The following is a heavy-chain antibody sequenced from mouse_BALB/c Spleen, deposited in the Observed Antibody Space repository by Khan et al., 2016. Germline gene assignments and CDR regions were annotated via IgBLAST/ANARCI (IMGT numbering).Heavy chain of an antibody. D-gene: IGHD1-3*01. Sequence: QVQLQQSGPGLVAPSQSLSITCTVSGFSLTSDGVHWVRQPPGKGLEWLGVIWAGGSTTSNSALLSRLSISKDNTKSQVFLKMNSLQTDDTAMYYCARLEDIWGQGTTLTVSS. V-gene: IGHV2-9*02. J-gene: IGHJ2*01. CDR2: IWAGGST. CDR1: GFSLTSDG. CDR3: ARLEDI.